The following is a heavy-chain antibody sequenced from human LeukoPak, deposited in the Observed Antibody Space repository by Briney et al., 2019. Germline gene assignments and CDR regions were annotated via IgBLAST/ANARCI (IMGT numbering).Heavy chain of an antibody. CDR3: AKAPGKYCSSPACYIDY. CDR2: ISDTGGST. V-gene: IGHV3-23*01. Sequence: GGSLRLSCAASGFTFSSYAMSWVRQAPGKGLEWVSTISDTGGSTYSADSVKGRFTISRDNSKNTLYLQMNSLRPEDTAVYYCAKAPGKYCSSPACYIDYWGQGALVTVSS. CDR1: GFTFSSYA. D-gene: IGHD2-2*01. J-gene: IGHJ4*02.